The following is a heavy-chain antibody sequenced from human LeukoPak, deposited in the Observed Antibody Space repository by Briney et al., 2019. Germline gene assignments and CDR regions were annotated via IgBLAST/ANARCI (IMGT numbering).Heavy chain of an antibody. CDR1: GFTFDDYG. Sequence: GGSLRLSCAASGFTFDDYGMSWVRQAPGKGLEWVSGINWNGGSTGYTDSVKGRFTISRDNAKNSLYLQMNSLRAEDTALYYCARADLLYGLGSYFYWGQGTLVTVSS. CDR3: ARADLLYGLGSYFY. D-gene: IGHD3-10*01. V-gene: IGHV3-20*04. J-gene: IGHJ4*02. CDR2: INWNGGST.